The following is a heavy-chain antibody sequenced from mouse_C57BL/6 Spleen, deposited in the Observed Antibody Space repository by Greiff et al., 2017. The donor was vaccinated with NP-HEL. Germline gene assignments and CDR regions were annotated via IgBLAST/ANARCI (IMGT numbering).Heavy chain of an antibody. Sequence: EVKLMESGGGLVKPGGSLKLSCAASGFTFSSYAMSWVRQTPEKRLEWVATISDGGSYTYYPDNVKGRFTISRDNAKNNLYLQMSHLKSEDTAMYYCARTGYYGSSYWYFDVWGTGTTVTVSS. J-gene: IGHJ1*03. CDR1: GFTFSSYA. D-gene: IGHD1-1*01. CDR3: ARTGYYGSSYWYFDV. CDR2: ISDGGSYT. V-gene: IGHV5-4*03.